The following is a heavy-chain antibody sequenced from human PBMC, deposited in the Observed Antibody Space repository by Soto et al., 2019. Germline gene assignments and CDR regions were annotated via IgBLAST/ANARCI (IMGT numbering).Heavy chain of an antibody. D-gene: IGHD3-3*01. V-gene: IGHV4-34*01. Sequence: PSETLSLTCAVYGGSFSGYYWSWIRQPPGKGLEWIGEINHSGSTNYNPSLKSRVTISVDTSKNQFSLKLSSATAADTAVYYCARAVSYYDFWSGYYTGWFDPWGQGTLVTVSS. CDR1: GGSFSGYY. CDR3: ARAVSYYDFWSGYYTGWFDP. J-gene: IGHJ5*02. CDR2: INHSGST.